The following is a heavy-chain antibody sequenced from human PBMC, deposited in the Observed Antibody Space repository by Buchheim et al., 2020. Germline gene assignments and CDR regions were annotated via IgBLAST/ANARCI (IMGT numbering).Heavy chain of an antibody. CDR1: GYTFTGYY. D-gene: IGHD5-12*01. V-gene: IGHV1-2*04. J-gene: IGHJ6*02. CDR3: ARVPPGYSGYAGVDYGMDV. Sequence: QVQLVQSGAEVKKPGASVKVSCKASGYTFTGYYMHWVRQAPGQGLEWMGWINPNSGGTNYAQKFQGWVTMTRDTSISPAYMELSRLRSDDTAVYCCARVPPGYSGYAGVDYGMDVWGQGTT. CDR2: INPNSGGT.